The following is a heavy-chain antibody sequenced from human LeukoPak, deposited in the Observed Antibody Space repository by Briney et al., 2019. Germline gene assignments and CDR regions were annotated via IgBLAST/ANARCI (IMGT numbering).Heavy chain of an antibody. CDR3: ARRAGAYSHPYDY. V-gene: IGHV3-64*01. D-gene: IGHD4/OR15-4a*01. CDR2: INSNGGST. Sequence: GGSLRLSCVASGFTFSSYAMHWVRQTPGKGLEYVSGINSNGGSTHYANSVKGRFTISRDNSKHTLYLQMNSLRAEDTAVYYCARRAGAYSHPYDYWGQGTLVTVSS. J-gene: IGHJ4*02. CDR1: GFTFSSYA.